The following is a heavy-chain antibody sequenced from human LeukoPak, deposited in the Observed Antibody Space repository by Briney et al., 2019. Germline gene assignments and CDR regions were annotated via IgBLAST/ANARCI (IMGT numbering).Heavy chain of an antibody. J-gene: IGHJ4*02. V-gene: IGHV4-39*01. CDR3: ARQSTVAGNY. D-gene: IGHD6-19*01. Sequence: PSETLSLTCSVSGGSISSRTYYWGWIRQPPGMGLEWIGSIYYSGSTYYNPSLKSRVTISVDTSKNQFSLKVNSVTAADTAVYYCARQSTVAGNYWGQGTLVTVSS. CDR1: GGSISSRTYY. CDR2: IYYSGST.